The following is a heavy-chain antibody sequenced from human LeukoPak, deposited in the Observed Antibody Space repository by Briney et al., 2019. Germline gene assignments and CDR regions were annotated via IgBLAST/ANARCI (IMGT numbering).Heavy chain of an antibody. J-gene: IGHJ4*02. CDR1: GYPFSSQG. CDR2: ISPYNGNT. Sequence: GASVKVSCKTSGYPFSSQGLSWVRQAPGQGLEWMGWISPYNGNTNYIEKFQGRVTMTTDTSTSTVYMELRSLRSDDTAVYYCARTPLRERYFDFNFAYWGQGTLVTVSS. D-gene: IGHD3-9*01. CDR3: ARTPLRERYFDFNFAY. V-gene: IGHV1-18*01.